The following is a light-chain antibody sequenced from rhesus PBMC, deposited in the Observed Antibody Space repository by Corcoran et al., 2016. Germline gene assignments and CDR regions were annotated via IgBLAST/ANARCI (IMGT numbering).Light chain of an antibody. J-gene: IGKJ2*01. Sequence: DIQLTQSPSSLSASVGDRVTITCRASQGISSYLAWYQQQSGKAPKLLNYDAFHLPSGVPSRFSGSGSGTEFTLTISSLQPEDFATYYCQQRNSYPPYSFGQGTKVEIK. V-gene: IGKV1-38*01. CDR1: QGISSY. CDR3: QQRNSYPPYS. CDR2: DAF.